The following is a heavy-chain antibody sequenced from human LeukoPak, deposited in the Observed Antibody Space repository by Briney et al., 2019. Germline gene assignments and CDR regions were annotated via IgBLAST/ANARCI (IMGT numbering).Heavy chain of an antibody. J-gene: IGHJ4*02. CDR1: GFTFSSSA. CDR2: ISNNGGYT. CDR3: AKPPNYDSSGPQVDY. Sequence: GGSLRLSCAASGFTFSSSAMSWVRQAPGKGLEWVSAISNNGGYTYYADSVQGRFTISRDNSKSTLCLQMNSLRAEDTAVYYCAKPPNYDSSGPQVDYWGQGTLVTVSS. V-gene: IGHV3-23*01. D-gene: IGHD3-22*01.